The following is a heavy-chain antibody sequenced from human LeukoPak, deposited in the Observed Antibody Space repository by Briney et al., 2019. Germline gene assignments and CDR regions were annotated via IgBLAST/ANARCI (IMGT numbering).Heavy chain of an antibody. CDR2: IYYSGST. V-gene: IGHV4-30-4*01. J-gene: IGHJ6*03. CDR1: GGTISSGDYY. D-gene: IGHD2-2*01. Sequence: PSQTLSLTCTVSGGTISSGDYYWSWIRQPPGKGLEWIGYIYYSGSTYYNPSLKSRVTISVDTSKNQFSLKVSSVTAADTAVYYCARRSSTSIYQYYYMDVWGKGTTVTVSS. CDR3: ARRSSTSIYQYYYMDV.